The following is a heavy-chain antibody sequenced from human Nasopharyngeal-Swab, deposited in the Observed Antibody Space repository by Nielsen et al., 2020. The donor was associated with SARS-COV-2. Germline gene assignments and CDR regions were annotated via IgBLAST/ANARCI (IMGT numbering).Heavy chain of an antibody. J-gene: IGHJ6*03. V-gene: IGHV4-31*02. CDR3: AREGYCSGGSCYSGRPYYYYYMDV. Sequence: WIRQPPGKSLEWIGYIYYSGSTYYNPSLKSRVTISVDTSKNQFSLKLSSVTAADTAVYYCAREGYCSGGSCYSGRPYYYYYMDVWGKGTTVTVSS. CDR2: IYYSGST. D-gene: IGHD2-15*01.